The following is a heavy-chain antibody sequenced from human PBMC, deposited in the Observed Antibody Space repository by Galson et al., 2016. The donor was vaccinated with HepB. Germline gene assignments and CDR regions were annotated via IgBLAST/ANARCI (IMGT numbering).Heavy chain of an antibody. CDR2: IARSGNI. J-gene: IGHJ4*02. CDR1: GYSISSDYF. V-gene: IGHV4-38-2*02. D-gene: IGHD1-14*01. CDR3: VTRNPSSASDY. Sequence: LSLTCTVSGYSISSDYFWGWIRQPPVKGLEWIGTIARSGNIHYNPSLKSRVTMSVDTSKNQFSLKLSSVTASDTAVYYCVTRNPSSASDYWGQRTLVTVSS.